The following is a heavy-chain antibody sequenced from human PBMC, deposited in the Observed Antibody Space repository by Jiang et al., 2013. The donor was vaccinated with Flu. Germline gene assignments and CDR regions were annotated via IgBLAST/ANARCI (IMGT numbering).Heavy chain of an antibody. CDR2: ISYDGSNK. V-gene: IGHV3-30*18. CDR3: AKGPGGQYHRWESYYGMDV. D-gene: IGHD2-2*01. J-gene: IGHJ6*02. CDR1: GFTFSSYG. Sequence: VQLLESGGGVVQPGRSLRLSCAASGFTFSSYGMHWVRQAPGKGLEWVAVISYDGSNKYYADSVKGRFTISRDNSKNTLYLQMNSLRAEDTAVYYCAKGPGGQYHRWESYYGMDVWGQGTTVTVSS.